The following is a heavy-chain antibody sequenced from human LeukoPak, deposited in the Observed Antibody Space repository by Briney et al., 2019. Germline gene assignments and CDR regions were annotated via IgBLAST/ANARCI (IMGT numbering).Heavy chain of an antibody. CDR3: ARDGVYSGSYYDVGGLDY. CDR2: ISSSSSYI. CDR1: GFTFSSYS. J-gene: IGHJ4*02. V-gene: IGHV3-21*01. Sequence: NPGGSLRLSCAASGFTFSSYSMNWVRQAPGKGLEWVSSISSSSSYIYYADSVKGRFTISRDNAKNSLYLQMNSLRAEDTAAYYCARDGVYSGSYYDVGGLDYWGQGTLVTVSS. D-gene: IGHD1-26*01.